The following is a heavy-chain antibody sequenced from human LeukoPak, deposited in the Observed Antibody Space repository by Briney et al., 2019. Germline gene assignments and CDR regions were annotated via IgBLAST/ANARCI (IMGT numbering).Heavy chain of an antibody. V-gene: IGHV1-69*05. CDR3: ARGGKIAARLDYYYYYMDV. CDR2: IIPIFGTA. CDR1: GGTFSSYA. Sequence: GASVKVSCKASGGTFSSYAISWVRQAPGQGLEWMGGIIPIFGTANYAQKFQGRVTITTDESTSTAYMELSSLRSEDTAVYYCARGGKIAARLDYYYYYMDVWGKGTTVTVSS. J-gene: IGHJ6*03. D-gene: IGHD6-6*01.